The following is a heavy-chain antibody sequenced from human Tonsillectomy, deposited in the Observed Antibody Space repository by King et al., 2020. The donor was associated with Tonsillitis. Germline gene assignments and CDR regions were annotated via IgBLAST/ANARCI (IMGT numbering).Heavy chain of an antibody. J-gene: IGHJ4*02. CDR3: ARAAVAGNNHFDY. CDR2: ISSSSSGI. V-gene: IGHV3-48*01. CDR1: GFTFSSYS. D-gene: IGHD6-19*01. Sequence: EVQLVESGGGLAQPGGSLRLSCAASGFTFSSYSMNWVRQAPGKGLEWVSYISSSSSGIYYADSVKGRFTSSRDNAKNSLYLQMNSLRAEDTAVYYCARAAVAGNNHFDYWGQGTLVTVSS.